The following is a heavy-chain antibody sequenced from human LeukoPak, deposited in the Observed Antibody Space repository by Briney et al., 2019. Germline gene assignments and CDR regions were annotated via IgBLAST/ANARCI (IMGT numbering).Heavy chain of an antibody. D-gene: IGHD2-2*01. V-gene: IGHV4-39*01. CDR1: GGSISSSVYY. Sequence: SETLSLTCTVSGGSISSSVYYWGWIRQPPGKGLEWIGTIYYSGSTYYNPSLKSRVTLYVDTSKNQFSLKLSSVTAADTAVYFCARNTSTSPWFDPWARGTLVTVSS. CDR3: ARNTSTSPWFDP. CDR2: IYYSGST. J-gene: IGHJ5*02.